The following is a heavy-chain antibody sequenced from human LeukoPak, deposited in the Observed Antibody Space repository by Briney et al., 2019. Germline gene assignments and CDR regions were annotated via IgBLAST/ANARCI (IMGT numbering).Heavy chain of an antibody. D-gene: IGHD2/OR15-2a*01. J-gene: IGHJ6*03. CDR2: ISHSGSI. CDR1: GGSFSAYY. V-gene: IGHV4-34*01. CDR3: ARGVDDSATFFYSYYMDV. Sequence: SETLSLTCAVYGGSFSAYYYYWSWIRQPPGRGLEWIGEISHSGSINDNPSLKSRVTISIDTSKNQFSLRLSSVTAADTAVYYCARGVDDSATFFYSYYMDVWGKGTTVTVSS.